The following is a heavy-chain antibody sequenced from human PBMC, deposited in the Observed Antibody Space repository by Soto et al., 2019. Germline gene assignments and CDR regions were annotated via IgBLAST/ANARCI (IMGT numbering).Heavy chain of an antibody. CDR1: GYTFTGYY. V-gene: IGHV1-2*04. Sequence: ASVKVSCKASGYTFTGYYMHWVRQAPGQGLEWMGWINPNSGGTNYAQKFQGWVTMTRDTSISTAYMELSRLRSVDTAVYYCARDGHSSSSRESYYYYGMDVWGQGTTVTVSS. D-gene: IGHD6-13*01. CDR2: INPNSGGT. J-gene: IGHJ6*02. CDR3: ARDGHSSSSRESYYYYGMDV.